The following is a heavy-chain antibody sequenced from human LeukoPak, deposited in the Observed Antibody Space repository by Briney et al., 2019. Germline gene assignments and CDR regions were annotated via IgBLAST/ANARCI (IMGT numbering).Heavy chain of an antibody. Sequence: PSETLSLTCTVSGGSINSHYWSWIRQPPGKGLEWIGYVFNGGSTNYNPSLKSRVTMSVDTSRDQFSLRLTSATAADTAIYYCATRPAGSTWYGVFDYWSQGTLVTVSS. CDR2: VFNGGST. J-gene: IGHJ4*02. D-gene: IGHD6-13*01. V-gene: IGHV4-59*11. CDR1: GGSINSHY. CDR3: ATRPAGSTWYGVFDY.